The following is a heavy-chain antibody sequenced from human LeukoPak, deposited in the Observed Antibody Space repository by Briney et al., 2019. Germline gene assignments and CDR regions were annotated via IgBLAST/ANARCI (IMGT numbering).Heavy chain of an antibody. J-gene: IGHJ4*02. V-gene: IGHV3-30*18. CDR2: ISYDGSNK. D-gene: IGHD3-16*02. CDR1: GFTFSSYG. Sequence: GGSLRLSCAASGFTFSSYGMHWVRQAPGKGLEWVAVISYDGSNKYYADSVKGRFTISRDNSKNTLYLQMNSLRAEDTAVYYCAKDWNYDYVWGSYRYQPMYYFDYWGQGTLVTVSS. CDR3: AKDWNYDYVWGSYRYQPMYYFDY.